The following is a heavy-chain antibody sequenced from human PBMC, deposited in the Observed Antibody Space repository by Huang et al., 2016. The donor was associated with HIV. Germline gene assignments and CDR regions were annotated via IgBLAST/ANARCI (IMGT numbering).Heavy chain of an antibody. CDR3: ARIPSSPPYFFDY. J-gene: IGHJ4*02. V-gene: IGHV3-74*01. Sequence: EVQLVESGGGLVQPGGSLRLSCAASGFTFGSYWMHWVRQATGKGVVWVSRNKRDGSSTSYADSVKGRFTISRDNTNNTVYLQMNSLRAEDTAVYYCARIPSSPPYFFDYWGQGTLVTVSS. CDR2: NKRDGSST. CDR1: GFTFGSYW.